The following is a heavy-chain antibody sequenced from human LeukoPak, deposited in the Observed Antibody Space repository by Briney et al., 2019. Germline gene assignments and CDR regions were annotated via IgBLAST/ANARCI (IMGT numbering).Heavy chain of an antibody. J-gene: IGHJ4*02. D-gene: IGHD4-17*01. V-gene: IGHV3-48*02. CDR2: IASSGRTM. Sequence: GGSLRLSCAASGLTFSTSTMNWVRQAPGKGLEWVSCIASSGRTMYYADSVKGRFTISRDNAKNSLFLQMNSLRDEDTAVYYCARGWATVTDWGQGTLVTVSS. CDR3: ARGWATVTD. CDR1: GLTFSTST.